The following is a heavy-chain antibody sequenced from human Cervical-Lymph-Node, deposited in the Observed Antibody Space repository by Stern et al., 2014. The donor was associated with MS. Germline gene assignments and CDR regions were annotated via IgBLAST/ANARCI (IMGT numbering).Heavy chain of an antibody. V-gene: IGHV3-53*01. Sequence: EVQLVGSGGGVIQPGGSLRLSCTASGFTVSRDYMTWVRQAPGQGLEWVSLITNVGSTFYTDSVKGRFTISRDDSKNTVYLHMTSLRAEDTAMYYCARDTSSPERSDWWGQGTLVTVSS. CDR2: ITNVGST. D-gene: IGHD1-1*01. J-gene: IGHJ4*02. CDR3: ARDTSSPERSDW. CDR1: GFTVSRDY.